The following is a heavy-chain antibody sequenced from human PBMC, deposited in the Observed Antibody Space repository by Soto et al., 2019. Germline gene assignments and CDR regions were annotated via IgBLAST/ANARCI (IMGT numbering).Heavy chain of an antibody. CDR3: ARMATLRYFDY. D-gene: IGHD5-12*01. V-gene: IGHV4-59*12. Sequence: TSETLSLTCTVSGGSISSYYWSWIRQPPGKGLEWIGYIFYRGSTNYNPSLKSRVTISVDTSKNQFSLKLSSVTAADTAVYYCARMATLRYFDYWGQGTLVTVSS. CDR1: GGSISSYY. J-gene: IGHJ4*02. CDR2: IFYRGST.